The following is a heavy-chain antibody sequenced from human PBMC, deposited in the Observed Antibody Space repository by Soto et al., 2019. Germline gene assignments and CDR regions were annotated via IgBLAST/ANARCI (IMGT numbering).Heavy chain of an antibody. CDR3: ARDGIAARPTPDY. D-gene: IGHD6-6*01. CDR1: GFAFSRYG. CDR2: ISGYNGNT. V-gene: IGHV1-18*01. Sequence: APVKGSCKASGFAFSRYGINLVRQAPGQGLEWMGWISGYNGNTMYAQKVQGRVTMTTDTSTSTVYMELRSLRSDDTALYYCARDGIAARPTPDYWGQGTLVTVSS. J-gene: IGHJ4*02.